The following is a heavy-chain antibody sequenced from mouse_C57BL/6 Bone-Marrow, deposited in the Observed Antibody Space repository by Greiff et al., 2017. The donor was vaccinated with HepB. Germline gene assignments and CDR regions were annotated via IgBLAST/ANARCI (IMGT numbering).Heavy chain of an antibody. CDR2: IYPGGGYT. J-gene: IGHJ3*01. Sequence: QVQLQQSGAELVRPGTSVKMSCKASGYTFTNYWIGWAKQRPGHGLEWIGDIYPGGGYTNYNEKFKGKATLTADKSSSTAYMQFSSLTSEDSAIYYCARSDDYTWFAYWGQGTLVTVSA. D-gene: IGHD2-4*01. CDR1: GYTFTNYW. CDR3: ARSDDYTWFAY. V-gene: IGHV1-63*01.